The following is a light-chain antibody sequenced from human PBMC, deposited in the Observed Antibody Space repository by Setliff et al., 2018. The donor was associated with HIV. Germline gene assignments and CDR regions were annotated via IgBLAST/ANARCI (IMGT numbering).Light chain of an antibody. V-gene: IGLV2-14*03. CDR1: SSDVGGYNY. CDR3: NSYTSSSTLFV. Sequence: QPALTQPASVSGSPGQSITISCTGTSSDVGGYNYVSWYQQHPGKAPKLIIYDVSDRPSGVSNRFSGSKSGNTASLTISGLQAEDEADYYCNSYTSSSTLFVFGTGTKVTVL. J-gene: IGLJ1*01. CDR2: DVS.